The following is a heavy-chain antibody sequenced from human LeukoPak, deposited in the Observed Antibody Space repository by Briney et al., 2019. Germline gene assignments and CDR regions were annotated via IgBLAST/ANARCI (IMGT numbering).Heavy chain of an antibody. CDR3: ARGMTTIDAFDI. Sequence: PSESLSLTCAVYGGSFSGYYWSWIRQPPAKGLEWIGESNHSGSTNYNPSFKSRVTISVDTSKNQFSLKLSSLTAADTAVYNCARGMTTIDAFDIWGQGTMVNVSS. CDR1: GGSFSGYY. V-gene: IGHV4-34*01. CDR2: SNHSGST. J-gene: IGHJ3*02. D-gene: IGHD4-17*01.